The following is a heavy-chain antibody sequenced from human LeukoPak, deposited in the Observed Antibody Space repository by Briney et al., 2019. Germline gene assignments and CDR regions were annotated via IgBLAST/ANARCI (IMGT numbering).Heavy chain of an antibody. CDR2: FDPEDGET. V-gene: IGHV1-24*01. CDR1: GYTLTELS. CDR3: ASRRYDSSGYYSAEGAFDI. Sequence: ASVKVSCKVSGYTLTELSMHWVRQAPGKGLEWMGGFDPEDGETIYAQKFQGRVTMTEDTSTDTAYMELSSLRSDDTAVYYCASRRYDSSGYYSAEGAFDIWGQGTMVTVSS. J-gene: IGHJ3*02. D-gene: IGHD3-22*01.